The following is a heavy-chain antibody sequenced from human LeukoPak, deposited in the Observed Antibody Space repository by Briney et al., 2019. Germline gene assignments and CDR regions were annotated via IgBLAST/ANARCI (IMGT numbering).Heavy chain of an antibody. J-gene: IGHJ4*02. CDR1: GFTFSSYA. CDR2: ISYDGSNK. D-gene: IGHD1-26*01. Sequence: GGSLRLSCAASGFTFSSYAMHWVRQAPGKGLEWVAVISYDGSNKYYADSVKGRFTISRDNSKNTLYLQMNSLRAEDTAVYYCARSAKWELLQYFDYWGQGTLVTVSS. V-gene: IGHV3-30-3*01. CDR3: ARSAKWELLQYFDY.